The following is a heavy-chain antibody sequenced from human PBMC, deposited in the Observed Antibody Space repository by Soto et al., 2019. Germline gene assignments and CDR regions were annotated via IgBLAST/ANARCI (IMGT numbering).Heavy chain of an antibody. Sequence: PVGSLRLSCGACGFTFSSYAMSWVRQAPGKGLEWVSAISGRGSTTYYADSVKGRFTISRDNSKNVLSLQMNSLRAEDTAIYYCAKDPRGSPTMVRAGFDYWGQGTLVTVSS. CDR1: GFTFSSYA. V-gene: IGHV3-23*01. D-gene: IGHD3-10*01. CDR2: ISGRGSTT. J-gene: IGHJ4*02. CDR3: AKDPRGSPTMVRAGFDY.